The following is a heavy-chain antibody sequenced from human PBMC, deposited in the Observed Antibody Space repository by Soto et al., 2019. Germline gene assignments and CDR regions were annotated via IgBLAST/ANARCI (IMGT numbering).Heavy chain of an antibody. Sequence: PSETLSLTCTVSGGSISSSTYFWGWVRQPPGKGLEWIGTIYYSGSTNYNPSLKSRVTISVDTSKNHFSLKLSSVTAADTAVYYCARHLGEGYFDYWGQGTLVTVSS. CDR2: IYYSGST. CDR3: ARHLGEGYFDY. V-gene: IGHV4-39*01. CDR1: GGSISSSTYF. J-gene: IGHJ4*02.